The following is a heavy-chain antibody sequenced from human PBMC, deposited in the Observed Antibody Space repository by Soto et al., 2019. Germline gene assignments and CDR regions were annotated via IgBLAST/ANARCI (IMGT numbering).Heavy chain of an antibody. CDR1: GDSVTSCRNY. D-gene: IGHD3-16*01. CDR2: IFYSGST. V-gene: IGHV4-61*01. CDR3: ARGGGNGKHYFDY. J-gene: IGHJ4*02. Sequence: SETLSLTCTVSGDSVTSCRNYWSWIRQPPGKGLEWIGYIFYSGSTNYNPSLKSRVAISMDTSKNQFSLNLRSVTAGDTAVYYCARGGGNGKHYFDYWGQVTPVT.